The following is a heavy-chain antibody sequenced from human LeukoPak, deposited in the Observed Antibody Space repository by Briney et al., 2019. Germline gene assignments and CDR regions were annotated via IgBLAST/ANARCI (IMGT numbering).Heavy chain of an antibody. CDR1: GYTFTSYY. CDR2: INPSGGST. V-gene: IGHV1-46*01. Sequence: ASVKVSCKASGYTFTSYYMHWVRQAPGQGLEWMGIINPSGGSTSYAQKFQGRVTITRDTSASTAYMELSSLRSEDTAVYYCARDGEGGWFLDYWGQGTLVTVSS. CDR3: ARDGEGGWFLDY. J-gene: IGHJ4*02. D-gene: IGHD3-10*01.